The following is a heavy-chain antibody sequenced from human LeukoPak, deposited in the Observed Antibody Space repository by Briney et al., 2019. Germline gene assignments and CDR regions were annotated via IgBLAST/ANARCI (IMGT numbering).Heavy chain of an antibody. J-gene: IGHJ5*02. Sequence: ASVKVSCKASGYTFTGYYMHWVRQAPGQGLEWMGWINPNSGGTNYAQKFQGRVTMTRDASISTAYMELSSLRSDDTAVYYCARGRLGTWFGELKAWGQGTLVTVSS. V-gene: IGHV1-2*02. D-gene: IGHD3-10*01. CDR1: GYTFTGYY. CDR2: INPNSGGT. CDR3: ARGRLGTWFGELKA.